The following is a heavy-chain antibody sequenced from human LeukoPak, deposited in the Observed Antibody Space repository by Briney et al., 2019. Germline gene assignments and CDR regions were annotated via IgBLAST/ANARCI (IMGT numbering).Heavy chain of an antibody. J-gene: IGHJ6*03. Sequence: PGGPLRLSCAASGFTFSSYAMSWVRQAPGKGLKWVSTINDNGAGTYYADSVKGRFTISRDNSYNTVSLQMNSLRDEDTGVYYCAKGLRTGVGPYMGYHYYMDVWGKGTTVTVSS. D-gene: IGHD3-16*01. V-gene: IGHV3-23*01. CDR2: INDNGAGT. CDR1: GFTFSSYA. CDR3: AKGLRTGVGPYMGYHYYMDV.